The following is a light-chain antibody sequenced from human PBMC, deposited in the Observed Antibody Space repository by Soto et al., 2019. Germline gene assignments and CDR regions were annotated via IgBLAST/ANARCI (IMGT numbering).Light chain of an antibody. CDR3: HQYNNVPTYT. V-gene: IGKV3-15*01. CDR1: QSISSS. CDR2: GAS. Sequence: EIVMTQSPATLSVSPGERATLSCRASQSISSSLAWYQQKPGQAPRLLLYGASTRATGIPARFSGSGSGTAFTLTISSLQSEDFAVYYCHQYNNVPTYTFGQGTKLEIK. J-gene: IGKJ2*01.